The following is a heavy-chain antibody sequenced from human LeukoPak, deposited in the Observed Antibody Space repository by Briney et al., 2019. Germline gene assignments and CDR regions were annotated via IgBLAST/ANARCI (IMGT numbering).Heavy chain of an antibody. Sequence: PGGSLRLSCAASGFTFSSYSMNWVRQAPGKGLEWVSSISSSSSYIYYADSVKGRFTISRDNAKNSLYLQMNSLRAEDTAVYYCARDSTSGYYYDSSGYYQDAFDIWGQGTVVTVSS. D-gene: IGHD3-22*01. CDR1: GFTFSSYS. J-gene: IGHJ3*02. V-gene: IGHV3-21*01. CDR3: ARDSTSGYYYDSSGYYQDAFDI. CDR2: ISSSSSYI.